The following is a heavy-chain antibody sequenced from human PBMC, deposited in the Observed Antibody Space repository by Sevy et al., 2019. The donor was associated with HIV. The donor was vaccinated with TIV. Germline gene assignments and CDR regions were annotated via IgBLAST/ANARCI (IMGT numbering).Heavy chain of an antibody. V-gene: IGHV3-73*01. CDR3: TRGGARDSSSWYDYFDY. J-gene: IGHJ4*02. D-gene: IGHD6-13*01. CDR1: GFTFSGSA. Sequence: GGSLRLSCAASGFTFSGSAMQWVRQASGKGLEWVGRIRSKGNSYATAYAASVKGRFTISRDDSKNTWYLQMNSLKTEDTAVYYCTRGGARDSSSWYDYFDYWGQGTLVTVSS. CDR2: IRSKGNSYAT.